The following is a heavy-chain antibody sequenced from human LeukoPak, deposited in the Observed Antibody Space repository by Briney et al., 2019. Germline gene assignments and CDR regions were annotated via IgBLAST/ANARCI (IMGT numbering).Heavy chain of an antibody. CDR3: ARGPNKHSSASLPYGMDV. CDR2: INHSGST. CDR1: GGSFSGYY. V-gene: IGHV4-34*01. Sequence: PSGTLSLTCAVYGGSFSGYYWSWIRQPPGKGLEWIWEINHSGSTNYNPSLKSRVTTSVDTSKNQFSLKLSSVTAADTAVYYCARGPNKHSSASLPYGMDVWGQGTTVTVSS. D-gene: IGHD6-19*01. J-gene: IGHJ6*02.